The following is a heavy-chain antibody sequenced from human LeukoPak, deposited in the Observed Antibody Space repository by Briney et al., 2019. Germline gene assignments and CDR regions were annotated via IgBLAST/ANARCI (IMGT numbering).Heavy chain of an antibody. CDR1: GFTFSTSG. Sequence: GRSLRLSCAASGFTFSTSGMNWVRQAPGKGLEWVSSISSSVSYIYYADSVKGRFTISRDNAKNSLYLQMNSLRAEDTAVYYCARDRGYGAFDIWGQGTMVTVSS. CDR3: ARDRGYGAFDI. CDR2: ISSSVSYI. J-gene: IGHJ3*02. D-gene: IGHD3-16*01. V-gene: IGHV3-21*01.